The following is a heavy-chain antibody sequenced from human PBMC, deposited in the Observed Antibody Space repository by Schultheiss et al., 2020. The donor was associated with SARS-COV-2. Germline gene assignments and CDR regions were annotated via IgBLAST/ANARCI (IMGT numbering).Heavy chain of an antibody. CDR2: IKSKTDGGTT. CDR3: AREPYGSGEYYYGMDV. V-gene: IGHV3-15*01. Sequence: GGSLRLSCAASGFTFSNAWMSWVRQAPGKGLEWVGRIKSKTDGGTTDYAAPVKGRFTISRDDSKNTLYLQMNSLRAEDTAVYYCAREPYGSGEYYYGMDVWGQGTTVTVSS. J-gene: IGHJ6*02. D-gene: IGHD3-10*01. CDR1: GFTFSNAW.